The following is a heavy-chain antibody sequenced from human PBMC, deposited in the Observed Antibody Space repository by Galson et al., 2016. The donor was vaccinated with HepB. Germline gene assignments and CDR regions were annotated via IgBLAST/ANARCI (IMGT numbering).Heavy chain of an antibody. V-gene: IGHV3-23*01. D-gene: IGHD3-22*01. CDR1: RFASSNYV. CDR3: AAGYYYGDLGRD. J-gene: IGHJ4*02. CDR2: ISASGDDT. Sequence: LRLSCAASRFASSNYVMSWVRQAPGKGLEWVSTISASGDDTYYADPVKGRFTISRDNSKNTLNVQMSSLRADDTAVYYCAAGYYYGDLGRDWGQGTLVIVSS.